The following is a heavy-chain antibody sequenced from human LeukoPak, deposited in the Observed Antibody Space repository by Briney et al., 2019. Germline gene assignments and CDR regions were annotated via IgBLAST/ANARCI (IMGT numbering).Heavy chain of an antibody. J-gene: IGHJ3*02. V-gene: IGHV1-2*02. Sequence: ASVKVSCKASGYTFTGYYMHWVRQAPGQGLEWMGWITPNSGGTNYAQKFQGRVTMTRDTSKSTAYMELSRLRADDTAVYYCAKEHSSRYYFDAFDIWGQGTMVTVSS. D-gene: IGHD3-22*01. CDR3: AKEHSSRYYFDAFDI. CDR1: GYTFTGYY. CDR2: ITPNSGGT.